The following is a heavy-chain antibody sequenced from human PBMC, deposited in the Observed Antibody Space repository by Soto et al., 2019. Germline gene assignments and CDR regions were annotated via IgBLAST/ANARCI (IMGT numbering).Heavy chain of an antibody. CDR1: GFTFSSYG. D-gene: IGHD5-12*01. CDR2: IWYDGSNK. CDR3: TTVGGGYDTAY. Sequence: PGGSLRLSCAASGFTFSSYGMHWVRQAPGKGLEWVAVIWYDGSNKYYADSVKGRFTISRDNSKNTLYLQMNSLRAEDTAVYYCTTVGGGYDTAYWGQGTLVTVSS. V-gene: IGHV3-33*01. J-gene: IGHJ4*02.